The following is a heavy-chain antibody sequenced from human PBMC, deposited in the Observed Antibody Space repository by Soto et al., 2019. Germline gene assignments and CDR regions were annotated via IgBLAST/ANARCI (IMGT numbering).Heavy chain of an antibody. J-gene: IGHJ4*02. Sequence: ASVKVSCKASGYTFTSYDINWVRQATGQGLEWMGWMNPNSGNTGYAQKFQGRVTMTRNTSISTAYMELSSLRSEDTAVYYCARGSRYSGYGTFGHWGQGTLVTVSS. D-gene: IGHD5-12*01. CDR2: MNPNSGNT. V-gene: IGHV1-8*01. CDR3: ARGSRYSGYGTFGH. CDR1: GYTFTSYD.